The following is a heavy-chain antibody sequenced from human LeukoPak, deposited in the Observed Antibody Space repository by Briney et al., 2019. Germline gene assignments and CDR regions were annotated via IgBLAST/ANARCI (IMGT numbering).Heavy chain of an antibody. CDR3: ARVENREDYYYGMDV. Sequence: SVKVSCKASGGTFISYAISWVRQAPGQGLEWMGGIIPIFGTANYAQKFQGRVTITADESTSTAYMELSSLRSEDTAVYYCARVENREDYYYGMDVWGQGTTVTVSS. CDR1: GGTFISYA. D-gene: IGHD1/OR15-1a*01. V-gene: IGHV1-69*13. J-gene: IGHJ6*02. CDR2: IIPIFGTA.